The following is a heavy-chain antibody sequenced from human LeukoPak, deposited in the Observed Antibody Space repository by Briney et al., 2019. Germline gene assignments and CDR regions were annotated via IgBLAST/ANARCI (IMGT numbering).Heavy chain of an antibody. D-gene: IGHD2-2*01. CDR2: ISSDGVGT. V-gene: IGHV3-64*02. Sequence: GGSLRLSCAASGFTINTYAMHWVRQAPGKGLEYVSAISSDGVGTYYADSVKDRFAISRDNSKNTLFLQMDSLRPEDMAVYFCARRGYAVSLAQVRGALDLWGHGTMVTVTS. CDR1: GFTINTYA. J-gene: IGHJ3*01. CDR3: ARRGYAVSLAQVRGALDL.